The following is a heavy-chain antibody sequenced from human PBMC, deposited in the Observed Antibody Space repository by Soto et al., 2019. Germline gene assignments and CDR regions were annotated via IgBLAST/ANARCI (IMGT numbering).Heavy chain of an antibody. CDR2: ISDSGGST. CDR3: AKGAWGIAVADTFDY. Sequence: GGSLRLSCAASRFTFSSYAMNWVRQAPGKGLEWVSVISDSGGSTYYADSVKGRFTISRDNSKNSLYLQMNRLRAEDTAVYYCAKGAWGIAVADTFDYWGQGTLVTVFS. CDR1: RFTFSSYA. D-gene: IGHD6-19*01. V-gene: IGHV3-23*01. J-gene: IGHJ4*02.